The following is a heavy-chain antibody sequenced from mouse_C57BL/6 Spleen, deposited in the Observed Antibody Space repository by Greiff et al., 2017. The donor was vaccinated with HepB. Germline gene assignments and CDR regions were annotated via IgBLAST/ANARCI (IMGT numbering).Heavy chain of an antibody. D-gene: IGHD2-5*01. CDR3: ARSNLRSAWFAY. Sequence: EVQLQQSGPELVKPGASVKMSCKASGYTFTDYNMHWVKQSHGKSLEWIGYINPNNGGTSYNQKFKGKATLTVNKSSSTAYMELRSLTSEDSAVYYCARSNLRSAWFAYWGQGTLVTVSA. V-gene: IGHV1-22*01. CDR1: GYTFTDYN. CDR2: INPNNGGT. J-gene: IGHJ3*01.